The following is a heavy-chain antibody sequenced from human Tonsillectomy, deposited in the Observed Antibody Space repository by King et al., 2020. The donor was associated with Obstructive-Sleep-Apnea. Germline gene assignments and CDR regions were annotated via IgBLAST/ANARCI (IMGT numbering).Heavy chain of an antibody. CDR2: SSAYSDNT. CDR1: GYTFTSHG. V-gene: IGHV1-18*01. Sequence: QLVQSGAEVKKPGASVKVSCKASGYTFTSHGISWVRQAPGQGLEWMGWSSAYSDNTIYAQKVQGRVTMTTDTSTHTAYMELRSLRSDDTAVYYCARDYPVWFGELSYFDSWGQGTLVTVSS. J-gene: IGHJ4*02. D-gene: IGHD3-10*01. CDR3: ARDYPVWFGELSYFDS.